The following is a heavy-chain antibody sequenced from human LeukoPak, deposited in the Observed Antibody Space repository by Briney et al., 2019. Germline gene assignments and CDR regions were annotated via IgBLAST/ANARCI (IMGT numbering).Heavy chain of an antibody. CDR1: GASISSYY. CDR3: ASRTVTLDY. V-gene: IGHV4-59*08. CDR2: VYYSGST. D-gene: IGHD4-17*01. J-gene: IGHJ4*02. Sequence: PSETLSLTCTVSGASISSYYWSWIRQPPGKGLEWIGYVYYSGSTNYNPSLKSRVTISVDTSNNQFSLKLSSVTAADTAVYYCASRTVTLDYWGQGTLVTVSS.